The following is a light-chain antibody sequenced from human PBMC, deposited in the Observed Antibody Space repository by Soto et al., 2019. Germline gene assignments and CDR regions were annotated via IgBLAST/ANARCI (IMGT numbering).Light chain of an antibody. Sequence: EVEMTQSPATLSLSLGVRVTIXCRASQSVRKYLGWYQQKPGQAPRLLIYEASNWATDIPPRFSGSGSGTDFTLTISALEPEDLAVYYCQQRYNWPWTFGQGTKVDI. V-gene: IGKV3-11*01. CDR3: QQRYNWPWT. CDR2: EAS. J-gene: IGKJ1*01. CDR1: QSVRKY.